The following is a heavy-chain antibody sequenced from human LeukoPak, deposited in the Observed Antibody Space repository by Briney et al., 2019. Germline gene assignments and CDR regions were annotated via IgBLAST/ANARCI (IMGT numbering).Heavy chain of an antibody. V-gene: IGHV4-39*01. CDR3: ARRTTGGYYYYYMDV. CDR1: GGSISSSSYY. J-gene: IGHJ6*03. D-gene: IGHD1-1*01. CDR2: IYYSGST. Sequence: SETLSLTCTVSGGSISSSSYYWGWIRQPPGKGLEWIGSIYYSGSTYYNPSLKSRVTISVDTSKNQFSLKLSSVTAADAAVYYCARRTTGGYYYYYMDVWGKGTTVTISS.